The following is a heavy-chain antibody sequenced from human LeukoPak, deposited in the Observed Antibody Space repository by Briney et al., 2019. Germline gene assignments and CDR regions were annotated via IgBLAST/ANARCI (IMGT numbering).Heavy chain of an antibody. CDR1: GFTFSSYS. D-gene: IGHD2-2*01. J-gene: IGHJ6*02. CDR2: ISSISRTI. Sequence: GGSLRLSCAASGFTFSSYSINWVRQAPGKGLEWVSYISSISRTIYYADSVRGRFTISRDNAKNSLYLQMNSLRDEDTAVYYCARDICSSSSCSYGMDVWGQGTTVTVSS. V-gene: IGHV3-48*02. CDR3: ARDICSSSSCSYGMDV.